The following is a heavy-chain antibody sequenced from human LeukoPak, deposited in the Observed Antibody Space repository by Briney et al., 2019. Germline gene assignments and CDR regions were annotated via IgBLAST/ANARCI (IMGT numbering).Heavy chain of an antibody. Sequence: TGGSLRLSCAASGFTFSSFWMHWVRQAPGKGLVWVSRINSDGSSTSYADSVKGRFTISRDNAKNTLYLQMNSLRAEDTAVYHCARDRGGSAFDILGQGTMVTVSS. CDR2: INSDGSST. J-gene: IGHJ3*02. CDR3: ARDRGGSAFDI. D-gene: IGHD3-10*01. V-gene: IGHV3-74*01. CDR1: GFTFSSFW.